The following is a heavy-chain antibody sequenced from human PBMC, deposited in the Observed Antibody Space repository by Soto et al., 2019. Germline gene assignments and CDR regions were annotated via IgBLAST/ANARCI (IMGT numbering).Heavy chain of an antibody. D-gene: IGHD5-18*01. J-gene: IGHJ5*02. CDR3: ARGARQLWLRMRFDP. CDR2: IIPIFGTA. V-gene: IGHV1-69*13. CDR1: GGTFSSYA. Sequence: SVKVSCKASGGTFSSYAISWVRQAPGQGLEWMGGIIPIFGTANYAQKFQGRVTITADESTSTAYMELSSLRSEDTAVYYCARGARQLWLRMRFDPWGQGTLVTVSS.